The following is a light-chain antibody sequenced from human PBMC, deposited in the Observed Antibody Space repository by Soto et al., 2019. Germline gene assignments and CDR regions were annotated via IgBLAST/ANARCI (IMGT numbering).Light chain of an antibody. CDR3: QQYNLYWT. CDR1: QGINTW. CDR2: DAS. Sequence: DIQMTQSPSTLSASVGDRVTITCRASQGINTWLAWYQQNPGKAPKLLIYDASTLQSGVPSRFSGSGSGTELTLTLSSLQPDDFATYYCQQYNLYWTFGQGTKVEIK. V-gene: IGKV1-5*01. J-gene: IGKJ1*01.